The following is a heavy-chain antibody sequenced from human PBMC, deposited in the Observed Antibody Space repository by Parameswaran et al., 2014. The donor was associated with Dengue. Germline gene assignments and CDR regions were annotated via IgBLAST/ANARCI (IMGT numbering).Heavy chain of an antibody. D-gene: IGHD3-3*01. Sequence: RWIRQPPGKGLEWVANIKEDGSEKYYVDFVKGRFTISRDNAKKSLYLQMNSLRAEDTAIYYCAKVDYYDFWSGYYEDYWGQGTLVTVSS. J-gene: IGHJ4*02. V-gene: IGHV3-7*01. CDR3: AKVDYYDFWSGYYEDY. CDR2: IKEDGSEK.